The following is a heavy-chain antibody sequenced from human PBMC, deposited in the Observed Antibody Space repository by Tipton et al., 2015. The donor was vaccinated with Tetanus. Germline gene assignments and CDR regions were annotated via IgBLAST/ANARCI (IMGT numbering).Heavy chain of an antibody. V-gene: IGHV1-2*02. D-gene: IGHD6-19*01. CDR2: VNPKNGVT. CDR3: AFGLAVAGSDALDF. Sequence: QLVQSGPEVKKPGASVKVSCKASGYTFTGYHLHWVRQAPGQGLEWMGWVNPKNGVTDSAQKFQGRVALTRGTSINTAYMELSRLGSDDTAVYYCAFGLAVAGSDALDFWGQGTMVTVSS. CDR1: GYTFTGYH. J-gene: IGHJ3*01.